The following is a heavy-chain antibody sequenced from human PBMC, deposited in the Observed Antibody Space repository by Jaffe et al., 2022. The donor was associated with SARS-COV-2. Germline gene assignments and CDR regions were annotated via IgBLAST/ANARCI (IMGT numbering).Heavy chain of an antibody. J-gene: IGHJ6*02. CDR1: GFSLSNARMG. CDR2: IFSNDEK. V-gene: IGHV2-26*01. CDR3: ARIFCGGDCYYYYYGMDV. D-gene: IGHD2-21*02. Sequence: QVTLKESGPVLVKPTETLTLTCTVSGFSLSNARMGVSWIRQPPGKALEWLAHIFSNDEKSYSTSLKSRLTISKDTSKSQVVLTMTNMDPVDTATYYCARIFCGGDCYYYYYGMDVWGQGTTVTVSS.